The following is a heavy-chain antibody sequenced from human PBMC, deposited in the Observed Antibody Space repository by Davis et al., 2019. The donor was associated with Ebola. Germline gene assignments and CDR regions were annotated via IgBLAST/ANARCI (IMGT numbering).Heavy chain of an antibody. CDR2: LNSDGSAT. CDR1: EFTSSTYW. Sequence: HTGGSLRLSCAASEFTSSTYWMHWVPQAPGKGPVWVARLNSDGSATSYADSVKGRFTISRDNAKNTLFLQMNSLRAEDTAVYYCARYCGSGTYALDYWGQGTLVTVSS. D-gene: IGHD3-10*01. CDR3: ARYCGSGTYALDY. V-gene: IGHV3-74*01. J-gene: IGHJ4*02.